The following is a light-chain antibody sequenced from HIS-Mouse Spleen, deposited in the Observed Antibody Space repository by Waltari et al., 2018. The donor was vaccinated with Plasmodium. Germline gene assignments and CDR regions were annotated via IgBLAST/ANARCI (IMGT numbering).Light chain of an antibody. Sequence: SYELTQPPSVSVSPGQTARITCSGDASPQHYASWYQQKPGQAPVLVIYKDSERPSGIPERFSGSSSGTTVTLTISGVQAEDEADYYCQSADSSGTYWVFGGGTKLTVL. V-gene: IGLV3-25*03. J-gene: IGLJ3*02. CDR2: KDS. CDR1: ASPQHY. CDR3: QSADSSGTYWV.